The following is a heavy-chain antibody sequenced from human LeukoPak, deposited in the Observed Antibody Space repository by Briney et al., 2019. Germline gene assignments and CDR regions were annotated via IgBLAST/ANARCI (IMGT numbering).Heavy chain of an antibody. J-gene: IGHJ5*02. CDR2: IYYSGST. D-gene: IGHD6-19*01. V-gene: IGHV4-30-4*08. CDR3: AKLVGIAVAGKGFDP. CDR1: GGSISSGDYY. Sequence: SETLSLTCTVSGGSISSGDYYWSSIRQPPGKCLEWIGYIYYSGSTYYYPSLKSRVTISVDTSKNQFSLKLSSVTAGDSVLYYCAKLVGIAVAGKGFDPWGQGTLVTVSS.